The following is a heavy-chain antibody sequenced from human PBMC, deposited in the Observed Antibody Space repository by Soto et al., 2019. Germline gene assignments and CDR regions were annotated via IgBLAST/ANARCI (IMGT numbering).Heavy chain of an antibody. CDR3: AKEDGGMTSVVTVHFDY. CDR2: ISGSGGST. J-gene: IGHJ4*02. V-gene: IGHV3-23*01. CDR1: GFTFSSYA. Sequence: EVQLLESGGGLVQPGGSLRLSCAASGFTFSSYAMSWVRQAPGKGLEWVSAISGSGGSTYYADSVKGRFTIARDNSKHTLYLQMTSLRAEDTAVYYCAKEDGGMTSVVTVHFDYWGQGTLVTVSS. D-gene: IGHD2-15*01.